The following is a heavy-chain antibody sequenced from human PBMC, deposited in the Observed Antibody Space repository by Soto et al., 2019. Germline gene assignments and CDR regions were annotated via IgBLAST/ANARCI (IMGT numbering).Heavy chain of an antibody. D-gene: IGHD2-8*01. CDR3: ARGSMLIDY. CDR2: IFPSGIN. CDR1: CASLTNYY. J-gene: IGHJ4*02. V-gene: IGHV4-4*07. Sequence: SETLSLTCTVSCASLTNYYWSWIRQPAGKGLEWIGRIFPSGINNHNPSLKSRVTMSVDTSKNQFSLNLSSVTAADTAVYYCARGSMLIDYWGQGTLVTVSS.